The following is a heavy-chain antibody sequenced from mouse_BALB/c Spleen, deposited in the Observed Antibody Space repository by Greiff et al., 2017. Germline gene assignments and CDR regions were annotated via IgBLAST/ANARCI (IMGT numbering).Heavy chain of an antibody. CDR3: ARDRGEDSTWFAY. Sequence: EVQGVESGGGLVKPGGSLKLSCAASGFTFSDYYMYWVRQTPEKRLEWVATISDGGSYTYYPDSVKGRFTISRDNAKNNLYLQMSSLKSEDTAMYYCARDRGEDSTWFAYWGQGTLVTVSA. J-gene: IGHJ3*01. CDR2: ISDGGSYT. V-gene: IGHV5-4*02. CDR1: GFTFSDYY.